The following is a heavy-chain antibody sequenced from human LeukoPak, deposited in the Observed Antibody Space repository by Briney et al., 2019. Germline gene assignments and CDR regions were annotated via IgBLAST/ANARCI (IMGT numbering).Heavy chain of an antibody. Sequence: SETLSLTCTVSGRSISSYYWSWIRQPPGKGLEWIGYIYYSGSTNYNPSLKSRVTISVDTSKNQFSLKLSSVTAADTAVYYCARGRVDCSSTSCYTWGIYYYYYYMDVWGKGTTVTVSS. V-gene: IGHV4-59*01. CDR2: IYYSGST. D-gene: IGHD2-2*02. J-gene: IGHJ6*03. CDR1: GRSISSYY. CDR3: ARGRVDCSSTSCYTWGIYYYYYYMDV.